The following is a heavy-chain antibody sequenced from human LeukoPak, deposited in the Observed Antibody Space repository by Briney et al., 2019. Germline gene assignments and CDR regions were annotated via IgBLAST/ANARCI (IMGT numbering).Heavy chain of an antibody. CDR3: ARDPRSPLYSSAPPWYFDY. CDR2: IKSKTDGGTT. CDR1: GFTFSNAW. Sequence: PGGSLRLSCAASGFTFSNAWMSWVRQAPGKGLEWVGRIKSKTDGGTTDYAAPVKGRFTISRDDSKNTLYLQMNSLRAEDTAVYYCARDPRSPLYSSAPPWYFDYWGQGTLVTVSS. J-gene: IGHJ4*02. V-gene: IGHV3-15*01. D-gene: IGHD6-19*01.